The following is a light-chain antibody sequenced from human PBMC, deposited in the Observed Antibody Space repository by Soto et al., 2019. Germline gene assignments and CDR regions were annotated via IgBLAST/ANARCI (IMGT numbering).Light chain of an antibody. V-gene: IGLV2-14*01. J-gene: IGLJ1*01. CDR1: SGDVGGYYY. CDR3: SSYTAGGTI. Sequence: QSVLTQPASVSGSPAQSITISCTGTSGDVGGYYYDSWYQQLPGKAPKLMISEVSNRPSGVSNRFSGSKSGNTASLTISGLQAEDEADYYCSSYTAGGTIFGTGTEVTVL. CDR2: EVS.